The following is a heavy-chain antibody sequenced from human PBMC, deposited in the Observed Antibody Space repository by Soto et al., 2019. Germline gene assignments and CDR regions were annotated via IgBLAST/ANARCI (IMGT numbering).Heavy chain of an antibody. CDR2: IYSDGTT. Sequence: EVHLVESGGGLIQPGGSLTLSCAASGFAVSNTYMSWVRQAPGRGLEWVSFIYSDGTTCYADSVKGRFTISRDTSKNTLSLQMNSLRVEDTAVYYCARDCSGGSCYPALGAWGQGTLVTVSS. J-gene: IGHJ5*02. CDR3: ARDCSGGSCYPALGA. D-gene: IGHD2-15*01. V-gene: IGHV3-53*01. CDR1: GFAVSNTY.